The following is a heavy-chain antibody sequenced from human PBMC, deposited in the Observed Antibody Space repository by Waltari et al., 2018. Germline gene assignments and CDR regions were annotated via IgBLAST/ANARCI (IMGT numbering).Heavy chain of an antibody. CDR2: IYYSGST. V-gene: IGHV4-59*11. CDR3: ARDLSRDGYSKGWFDP. CDR1: GGSISSHY. Sequence: QVQLQESGPGLVKPSETLSLTCTVSGGSISSHYWSWIRQPPGKGLEWIGYIYYSGSTNYNPSLKSRVTISVDTSKNQFSLKLSSVTAADTAVYYCARDLSRDGYSKGWFDPWGQGTLVTVSS. D-gene: IGHD2-15*01. J-gene: IGHJ5*02.